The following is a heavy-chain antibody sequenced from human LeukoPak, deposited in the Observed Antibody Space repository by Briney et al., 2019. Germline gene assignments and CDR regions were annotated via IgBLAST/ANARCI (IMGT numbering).Heavy chain of an antibody. CDR3: ARIDYDNFDY. V-gene: IGHV3-7*01. J-gene: IGHJ4*02. CDR2: IKQDGSEK. CDR1: GFTFSSYD. Sequence: GGTLRLSCAGSGFTFSSYDMSWVRQAPGKGLEWVANIKQDGSEKYYVDSVKGRCTISRDNAKNSLYLQMNSLRAEDTDVYYCARIDYDNFDYWGQGTLVTVSS. D-gene: IGHD3-9*01.